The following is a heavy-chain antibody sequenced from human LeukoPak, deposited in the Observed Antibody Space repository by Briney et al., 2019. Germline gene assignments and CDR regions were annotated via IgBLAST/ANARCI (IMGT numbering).Heavy chain of an antibody. CDR3: ARDRAGTAFDY. CDR2: IYYSGST. CDR1: GGSISSGGYY. J-gene: IGHJ4*02. V-gene: IGHV4-31*03. Sequence: PSQTLSLTYTVSGGSISSGGYYWSWIRQHPGKGLEWIGYIYYSGSTYYNPSLKSRVTISVDTSKNQFSLELSSVTAADTAVYYCARDRAGTAFDYWGQGTLVTVSS. D-gene: IGHD6-13*01.